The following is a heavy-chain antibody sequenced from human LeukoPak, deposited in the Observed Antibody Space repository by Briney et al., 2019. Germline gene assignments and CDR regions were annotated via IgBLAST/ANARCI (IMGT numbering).Heavy chain of an antibody. CDR2: IWYDGTNK. J-gene: IGHJ4*02. Sequence: GGSLRLSCAASGFTFSDYGMHWVRQAPGKRLESVALIWYDGTNKYYVDSVKGRFTISRDNSKNTLYLQMNSLRADDTAVYYCARDRYGIRRDYFDYWGQGILVTVSS. CDR1: GFTFSDYG. D-gene: IGHD5-18*01. V-gene: IGHV3-33*01. CDR3: ARDRYGIRRDYFDY.